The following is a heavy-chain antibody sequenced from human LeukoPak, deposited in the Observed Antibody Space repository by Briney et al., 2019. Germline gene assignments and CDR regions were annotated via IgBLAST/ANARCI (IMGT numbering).Heavy chain of an antibody. CDR1: GFTFSSYS. V-gene: IGHV3-21*05. CDR2: ISSSSSYI. Sequence: GGSLRLSCAASGFTFSSYSMNWVRQAPGKGLEWVSYISSSSSYIYYADSVKGRFTVSRDNSKNTLYLQMNSLRAEDTAVYYCARDGDGGSGWYYFDYWGQGTLVTVSS. CDR3: ARDGDGGSGWYYFDY. D-gene: IGHD6-19*01. J-gene: IGHJ4*02.